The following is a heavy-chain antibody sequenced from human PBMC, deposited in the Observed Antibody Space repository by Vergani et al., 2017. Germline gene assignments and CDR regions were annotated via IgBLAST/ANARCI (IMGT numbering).Heavy chain of an antibody. D-gene: IGHD3-16*01. Sequence: QVQLQQWGAGLLKPSETLSLTCAVYGGSFSGYYWSWIRQPPGKGLEWIGESNHSGSTNYNPSLKSRVSISVDTSKNQFSLKLSSVTAADTAVYYCAVESPGGGGYWGQGTLVTVSS. J-gene: IGHJ4*02. CDR2: SNHSGST. V-gene: IGHV4-34*01. CDR1: GGSFSGYY. CDR3: AVESPGGGGY.